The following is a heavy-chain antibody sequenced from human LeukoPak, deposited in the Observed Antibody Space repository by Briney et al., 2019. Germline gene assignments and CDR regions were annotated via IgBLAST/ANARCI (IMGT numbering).Heavy chain of an antibody. V-gene: IGHV3-23*01. CDR1: GFTFSNYG. CDR3: ARAGMDSRGYYQGFDY. D-gene: IGHD3-22*01. Sequence: PGGSLRLSCAASGFTFSNYGMNWVRQAPGKGLEWISGIIGSGGITYYADSVKGRFTISRDNSKNTLYLQIYSLRAEDTAVYYCARAGMDSRGYYQGFDYWGQGTLVTVSS. J-gene: IGHJ4*02. CDR2: IIGSGGIT.